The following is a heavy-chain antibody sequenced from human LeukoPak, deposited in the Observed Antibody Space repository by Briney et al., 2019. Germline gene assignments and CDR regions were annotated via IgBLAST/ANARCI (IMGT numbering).Heavy chain of an antibody. Sequence: SETLSLTCAVYGGSFSGYYWSWIRQPPGKGLEWIGEINHSGSTNYNPSLKSRVTISVDTSKNQFSLKLSSVTAADTAVYYCARGLSGGNEQYYMDVWGKGTTVTVSS. CDR1: GGSFSGYY. CDR3: ARGLSGGNEQYYMDV. J-gene: IGHJ6*03. D-gene: IGHD1-1*01. V-gene: IGHV4-34*01. CDR2: INHSGST.